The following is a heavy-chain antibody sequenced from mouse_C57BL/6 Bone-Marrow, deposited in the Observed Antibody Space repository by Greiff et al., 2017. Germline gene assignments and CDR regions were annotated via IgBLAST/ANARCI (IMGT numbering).Heavy chain of an antibody. V-gene: IGHV1-52*01. CDR1: GYTFTSYW. CDR3: AREGVYYRFGY. CDR2: IDPSDSET. J-gene: IGHJ2*01. Sequence: QVQLQQPGAELVRPGSSVKLSCKASGYTFTSYWMHWVKQRPIQGLEWIGNIDPSDSETHYNQKFKDKATLTVDKSSSIAYMQLSSLTSEDSAVYYCAREGVYYRFGYWGQGTTLTVSS. D-gene: IGHD2-14*01.